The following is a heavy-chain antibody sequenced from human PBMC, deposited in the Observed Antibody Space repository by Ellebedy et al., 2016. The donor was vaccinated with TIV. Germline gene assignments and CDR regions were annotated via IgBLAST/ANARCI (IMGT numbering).Heavy chain of an antibody. J-gene: IGHJ4*02. CDR2: IGDGGSSR. Sequence: PGGSLRLSCVGSGFTFSSYAMSWVRQAPGKGLEWVSAIGDGGSSRYYADSVKGRFTISRDNSKNTLYLQMSSLRAEDTAVYYCVKSSGTWYWGQGTLVTVSS. CDR1: GFTFSSYA. CDR3: VKSSGTWY. D-gene: IGHD1-26*01. V-gene: IGHV3-23*01.